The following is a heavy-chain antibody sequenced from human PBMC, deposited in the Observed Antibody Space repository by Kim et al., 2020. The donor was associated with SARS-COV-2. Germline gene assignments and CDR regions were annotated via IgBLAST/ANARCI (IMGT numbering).Heavy chain of an antibody. Sequence: SETLSLTCAVYGGSFSGYYWSWIRQPPGKGLEWIGEINHSGSTNYNPSLKSRVTISVDTSKNQFSLKLSSVTAADTAVYYCARGQGYGDYYFDYWGQGTLVTVSS. V-gene: IGHV4-34*01. CDR3: ARGQGYGDYYFDY. J-gene: IGHJ4*02. CDR2: INHSGST. D-gene: IGHD4-17*01. CDR1: GGSFSGYY.